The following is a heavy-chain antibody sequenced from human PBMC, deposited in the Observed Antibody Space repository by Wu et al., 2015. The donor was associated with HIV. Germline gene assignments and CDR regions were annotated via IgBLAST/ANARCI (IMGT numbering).Heavy chain of an antibody. V-gene: IGHV1-18*01. J-gene: IGHJ4*02. D-gene: IGHD6-19*01. CDR2: ISAYNGNT. CDR3: ARLTEFDSSGWWMGYFDY. Sequence: QVQLVQSGAEVKKPGSSVKVSCKASGGTFSSYAISWVRQAPGQGLEWMGWISAYNGNTNYAQKLQGRVTMTTDTSTSTAYMELRSLRSDDTAVYYCARLTEFDSSGWWMGYFDYWGQGTLVTVSS. CDR1: GGTFSSYA.